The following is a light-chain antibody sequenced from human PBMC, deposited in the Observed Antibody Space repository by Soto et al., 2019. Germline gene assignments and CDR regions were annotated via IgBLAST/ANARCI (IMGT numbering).Light chain of an antibody. CDR1: SSDVGGYNY. Sequence: QSALTQPASVSGSPGQSITISCTGTSSDVGGYNYVSWYQQHPGKAPKLMIYCVSNRPSGVSNRFSGSKSGNTASLTISGLQAEDEADYYCSSYTSTSTLFGGGTKVTVL. CDR2: CVS. V-gene: IGLV2-14*01. CDR3: SSYTSTSTL. J-gene: IGLJ2*01.